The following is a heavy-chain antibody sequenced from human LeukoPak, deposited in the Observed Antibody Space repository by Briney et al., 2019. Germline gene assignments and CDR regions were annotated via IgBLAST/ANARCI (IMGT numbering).Heavy chain of an antibody. CDR1: GGSISSGSHY. D-gene: IGHD2-2*01. J-gene: IGHJ5*02. CDR3: ARGIVVPAAIRNWFDP. Sequence: PSETLSPTCIVSGGSISSGSHYWAWVRQPPGKGLEWIASMLYSGSTNYNPSLKSRVTISVDTSKNQFSLKLSSVTAADTAVYYCARGIVVPAAIRNWFDPWGQGTLVTVSS. CDR2: MLYSGST. V-gene: IGHV4-39*07.